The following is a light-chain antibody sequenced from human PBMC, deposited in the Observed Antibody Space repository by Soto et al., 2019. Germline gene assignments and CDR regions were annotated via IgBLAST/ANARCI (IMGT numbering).Light chain of an antibody. CDR3: GADHGSGSNFVV. CDR1: SGYSNYK. Sequence: QSVLTQPPSASASLGASVTLTCTLSSGYSNYKVDWYQQRPGKGPRFVMRVGTGGIVGSKGDGIPDRFSVLGSGLNRYLTIKNIQEEDDSAYHCGADHGSGSNFVVFGGGTKVTVL. CDR2: VGTGGIVG. V-gene: IGLV9-49*01. J-gene: IGLJ2*01.